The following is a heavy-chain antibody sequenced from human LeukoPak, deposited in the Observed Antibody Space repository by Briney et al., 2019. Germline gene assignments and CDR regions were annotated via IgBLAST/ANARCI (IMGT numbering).Heavy chain of an antibody. CDR1: GGSFSGYY. J-gene: IGHJ4*02. CDR3: ARVAAGTTGRFDY. V-gene: IGHV4-34*01. CDR2: INHSGST. Sequence: SETLSLTCAVYGGSFSGYYWSWIRQPPGKGLEWIGEINHSGSTNYNPSLKSRVTISVDTSKNQFSLKLSSVTAADTAVYYCARVAAGTTGRFDYWGQGTLVTVSS. D-gene: IGHD6-13*01.